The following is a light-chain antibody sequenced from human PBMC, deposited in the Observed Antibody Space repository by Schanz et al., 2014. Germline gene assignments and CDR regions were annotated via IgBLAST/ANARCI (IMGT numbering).Light chain of an antibody. V-gene: IGLV2-14*01. J-gene: IGLJ3*02. CDR3: SSYTGSTSFWV. Sequence: QSALTQPPSASGSPGQSVTISCTGTSSDVGAYNYVSWYQQHPGKAPKLMIYDVSNRPSGVSYRFSGSKSGYTASLTISGLQAEDEADYYCSSYTGSTSFWVFGGGTKLTVL. CDR1: SSDVGAYNY. CDR2: DVS.